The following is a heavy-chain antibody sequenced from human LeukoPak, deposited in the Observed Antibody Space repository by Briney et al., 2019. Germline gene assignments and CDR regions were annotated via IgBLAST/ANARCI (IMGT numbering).Heavy chain of an antibody. V-gene: IGHV1-69*01. CDR1: GGTFSSYA. CDR2: IIPIFGTA. CDR3: ASLRRDGYNYGYYYGMDV. D-gene: IGHD5-24*01. Sequence: SVTVSCEASGGTFSSYAISWVRQAPGQGLEWMGGIIPIFGTANYAQKFQGRVTITADESTSTAYMELSSLRSEDTAVYYCASLRRDGYNYGYYYGMDVWGQGTTVTVSS. J-gene: IGHJ6*02.